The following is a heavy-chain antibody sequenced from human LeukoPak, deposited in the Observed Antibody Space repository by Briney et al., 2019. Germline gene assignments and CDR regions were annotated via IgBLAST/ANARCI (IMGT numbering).Heavy chain of an antibody. D-gene: IGHD3-3*01. V-gene: IGHV1-46*01. CDR1: GYTFTSYY. CDR2: INPSGGST. J-gene: IGHJ3*02. Sequence: GASVKVSCKASGYTFTSYYMHWVRQAPGQGLEWMGIINPSGGSTTYAQKFQGRVTITRDTSTSTVYMELSSLRSEDTAVYYCARLSGLRHDAFDIWGQGTMVTVSS. CDR3: ARLSGLRHDAFDI.